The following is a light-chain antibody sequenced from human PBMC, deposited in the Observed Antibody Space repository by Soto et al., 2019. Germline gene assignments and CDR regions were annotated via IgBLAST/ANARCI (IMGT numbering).Light chain of an antibody. Sequence: DIQVTQSPSSLSASVGDRVTITCRASQNIRNYLNWYQLRPGKAPKLLVYAASSLKSGVPSRFRGSRSGTDFSLTISSLQREDFATYYCQQRWTFGQGTKVDIX. CDR3: QQRWT. J-gene: IGKJ1*01. V-gene: IGKV1-39*01. CDR1: QNIRNY. CDR2: AAS.